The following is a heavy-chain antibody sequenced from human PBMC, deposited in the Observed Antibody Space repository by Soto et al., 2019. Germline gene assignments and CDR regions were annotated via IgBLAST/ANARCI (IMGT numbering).Heavy chain of an antibody. CDR2: IKSKTDGGTT. Sequence: EVQLVESGGGLVKPGGSLRLSCAASGFTFSNAWMNWVRQAPGKGLEWVGRIKSKTDGGTTDYAAPVKGRFTISRDDSKNTLYLQMNSMKTEDTAVYYCTTDHDDSSAFDIWGQGTMVTVSS. J-gene: IGHJ3*02. V-gene: IGHV3-15*07. D-gene: IGHD3-22*01. CDR3: TTDHDDSSAFDI. CDR1: GFTFSNAW.